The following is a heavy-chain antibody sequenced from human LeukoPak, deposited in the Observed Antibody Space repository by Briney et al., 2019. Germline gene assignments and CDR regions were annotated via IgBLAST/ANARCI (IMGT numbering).Heavy chain of an antibody. D-gene: IGHD3-10*01. Sequence: GGSLRLSCAASGFTVSYNYMTWVRQAPGKGLELVSVIYSGGSSYYADSVKGRFTISRDNSKNTLYLQMNSLRAEDTAVYYCASLHLWFGEFPESQDWGQGTLVTVSS. CDR2: IYSGGSS. CDR1: GFTVSYNY. CDR3: ASLHLWFGEFPESQD. V-gene: IGHV3-66*01. J-gene: IGHJ4*02.